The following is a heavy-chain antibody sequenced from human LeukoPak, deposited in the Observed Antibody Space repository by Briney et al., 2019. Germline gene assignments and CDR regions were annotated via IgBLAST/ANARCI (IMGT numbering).Heavy chain of an antibody. J-gene: IGHJ5*02. D-gene: IGHD2-2*01. CDR3: ASSHPLVVVPAAVNVWFDP. Sequence: SVKVSCKASGYTFTSYDINWVRQAPGQGLEWMGGIIPIFGTANYAQKFQGRVTITADESTSTAYMELSSLRSEDTAVYYCASSHPLVVVPAAVNVWFDPWGQGTLVTVSS. CDR2: IIPIFGTA. CDR1: GYTFTSYD. V-gene: IGHV1-69*13.